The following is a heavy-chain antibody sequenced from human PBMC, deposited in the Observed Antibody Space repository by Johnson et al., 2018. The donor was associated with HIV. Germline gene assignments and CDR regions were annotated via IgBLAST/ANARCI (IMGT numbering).Heavy chain of an antibody. V-gene: IGHV3-66*01. CDR3: ASERAGFDI. Sequence: VQLVESGGGLVQPGGSLRLSCAASGFTVTTKYMSWVRQAPGKGLEWVSVIYSGGSTYYADSVKGRFTISRDNSKNTLYLQMNSLRVEDTAVYYCASERAGFDIWGQGTMVTVSS. CDR2: IYSGGST. CDR1: GFTVTTKY. J-gene: IGHJ3*02.